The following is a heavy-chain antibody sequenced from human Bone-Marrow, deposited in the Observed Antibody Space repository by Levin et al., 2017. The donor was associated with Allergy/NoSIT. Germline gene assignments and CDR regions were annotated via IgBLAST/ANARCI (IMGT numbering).Heavy chain of an antibody. J-gene: IGHJ3*02. CDR1: GGSISSSNW. V-gene: IGHV4-4*02. Sequence: SETLSLTCAVSGGSISSSNWWSWVRQPPGKGLEWIGEIYHSGSTNYNPSLKSRVTISVDKSKNQFSLKLSSVTAADTAVYYCARGIPGIAAAGLPFDIWGQGTMVTVSS. CDR2: IYHSGST. D-gene: IGHD6-13*01. CDR3: ARGIPGIAAAGLPFDI.